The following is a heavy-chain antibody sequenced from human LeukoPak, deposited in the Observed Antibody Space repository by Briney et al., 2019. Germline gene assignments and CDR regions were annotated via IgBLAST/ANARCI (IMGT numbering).Heavy chain of an antibody. CDR2: MNPNSGNT. J-gene: IGHJ6*02. CDR1: GGTFSSYA. V-gene: IGHV1-8*02. D-gene: IGHD1-1*01. Sequence: ASVKVSCKASGGTFSSYAISWVRQATGQGLEWMGWMNPNSGNTGYAQKFQGRVTMTRNTSVSTAYMELSSLRSEDTAVYYCAISTTGTTMGYYYYYGMDVWGQGTTVTVSS. CDR3: AISTTGTTMGYYYYYGMDV.